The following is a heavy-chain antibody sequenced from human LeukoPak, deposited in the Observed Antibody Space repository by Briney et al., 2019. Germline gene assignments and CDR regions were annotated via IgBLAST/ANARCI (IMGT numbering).Heavy chain of an antibody. D-gene: IGHD6-6*01. CDR1: GGSISSSSYY. J-gene: IGHJ5*02. Sequence: SETLSLTCTVSGGSISSSSYYWGWIRQPPGKGLEWIGSIYYSGSTYYNPSLKSRVTISVDTSKNQFSLKPSSVTAADTAVYYCARGVSAGSSTESDPWGQGTLVTVSS. CDR2: IYYSGST. V-gene: IGHV4-39*01. CDR3: ARGVSAGSSTESDP.